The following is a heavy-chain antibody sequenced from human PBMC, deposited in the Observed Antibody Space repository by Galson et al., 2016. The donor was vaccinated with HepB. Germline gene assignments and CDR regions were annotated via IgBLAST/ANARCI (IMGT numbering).Heavy chain of an antibody. D-gene: IGHD6-13*01. CDR1: GFTFGDYA. J-gene: IGHJ4*02. Sequence: SLRLSCAASGFTFGDYAMSWFRQAPGKGLEWVACIRNRAYGETTHYAASVKGRFSISSDDPKNIADRQMNSLKTEDTAIYYGTRDENGQQLGSGYFDYWGQGTLVTVSS. V-gene: IGHV3-49*03. CDR3: TRDENGQQLGSGYFDY. CDR2: IRNRAYGETT.